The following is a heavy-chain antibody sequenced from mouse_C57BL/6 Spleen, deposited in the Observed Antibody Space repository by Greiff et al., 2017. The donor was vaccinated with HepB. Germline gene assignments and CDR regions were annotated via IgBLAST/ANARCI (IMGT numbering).Heavy chain of an antibody. CDR1: GYTFTSYW. Sequence: VKLQQPGAELVMPGASVKLSCKASGYTFTSYWMHWVKQRPGQGLEWIGEIDPSDSYTNYNQKFKGKSTLTVDKSSSTAYMQLSSLTSEDSAVYYCARLGSRRYFDVWGTGTTVTVSS. V-gene: IGHV1-69*01. D-gene: IGHD1-1*01. CDR3: ARLGSRRYFDV. CDR2: IDPSDSYT. J-gene: IGHJ1*03.